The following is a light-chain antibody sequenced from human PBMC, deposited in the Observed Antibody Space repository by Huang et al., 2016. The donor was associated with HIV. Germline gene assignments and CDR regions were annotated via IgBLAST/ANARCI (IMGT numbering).Light chain of an antibody. CDR3: QQYNDWPPMYT. CDR2: VAS. CDR1: QSVSSK. V-gene: IGKV3-15*01. J-gene: IGKJ2*01. Sequence: EIVMMQSPATLSVSPGERATLSCRASQSVSSKLAWYQQKPGQAPRLLIYVASTRATGIPARFSGSGSETEFTLTISSLQSEDFAVYYCQQYNDWPPMYTFGQGTKLEIK.